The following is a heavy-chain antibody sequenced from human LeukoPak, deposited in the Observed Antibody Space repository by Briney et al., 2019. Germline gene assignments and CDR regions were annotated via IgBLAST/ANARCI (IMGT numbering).Heavy chain of an antibody. J-gene: IGHJ4*02. CDR1: GDTVSSSSAA. CDR2: TYYRSKWFH. CDR3: AREVAYCDDGRYSAEFDY. Sequence: SQTLSLTCDISGDTVSSSSAAWNWIRQSPSRGLEWLGRTYYRSKWFHNYAVSVESRVIINPDTSKNQFSLQLTSVTPEDTAIYYCAREVAYCDDGRYSAEFDYWGRGTLVTVSS. V-gene: IGHV6-1*01. D-gene: IGHD2-21*02.